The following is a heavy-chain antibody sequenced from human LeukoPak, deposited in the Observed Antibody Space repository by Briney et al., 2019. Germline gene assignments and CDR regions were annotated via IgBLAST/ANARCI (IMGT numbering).Heavy chain of an antibody. Sequence: GASVKVSCKASGGTFSSYAISWVRQAPGQGLEWMGRIIPILGIANYAQKFQGRVTITADKSTSTAYMELSSLRSEDTAVYYCARAPWTGDIVVVPAAMGFDPWGQETLVTVSS. V-gene: IGHV1-69*04. J-gene: IGHJ5*02. CDR2: IIPILGIA. CDR1: GGTFSSYA. CDR3: ARAPWTGDIVVVPAAMGFDP. D-gene: IGHD2-2*01.